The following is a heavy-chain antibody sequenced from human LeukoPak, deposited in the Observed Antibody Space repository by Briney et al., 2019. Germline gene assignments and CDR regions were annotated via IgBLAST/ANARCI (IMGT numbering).Heavy chain of an antibody. D-gene: IGHD6-13*01. J-gene: IGHJ4*02. CDR1: GFTFSSYE. CDR2: ISSSSSYI. Sequence: PGGSLRLSCAASGFTFSSYEMNWVRQAPGKGLEWVSSISSSSSYIYYADSMKGRFTISRDNAKNSLYLQMNSLRAEDTAIYYCAKDFSFIAAATFDYWGQGTLVTVSS. V-gene: IGHV3-21*04. CDR3: AKDFSFIAAATFDY.